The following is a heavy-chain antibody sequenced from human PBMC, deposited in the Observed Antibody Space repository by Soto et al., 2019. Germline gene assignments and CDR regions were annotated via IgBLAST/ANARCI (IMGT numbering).Heavy chain of an antibody. CDR3: AREGLVVPQLGPSYYYYGMDV. Sequence: GASVKVSCKASGYTFTSYGISWVRQAPGQGLEWMGWISAYNGNTNYAQKLQGRVTMTTDTSTSTAYMELRSLRSDDTAVYYCAREGLVVPQLGPSYYYYGMDVWGQGTTVTVSS. V-gene: IGHV1-18*04. J-gene: IGHJ6*02. D-gene: IGHD2-2*01. CDR2: ISAYNGNT. CDR1: GYTFTSYG.